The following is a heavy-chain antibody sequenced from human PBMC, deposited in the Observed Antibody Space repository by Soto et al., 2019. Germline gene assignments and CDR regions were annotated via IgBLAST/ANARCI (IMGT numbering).Heavy chain of an antibody. CDR3: AREHFPSTHDSFDY. Sequence: QVRLVQSGAEMKKPGASVTVSCKASGYTFTTYGISCVRQAPGQGLEWMRWISGYNGNTHYAQKLQGRVTMTTDTSTSTAYVELRSLRSDDTAVYYCAREHFPSTHDSFDYWGQGTLVTVSS. V-gene: IGHV1-18*04. J-gene: IGHJ4*02. CDR1: GYTFTTYG. D-gene: IGHD3-3*02. CDR2: ISGYNGNT.